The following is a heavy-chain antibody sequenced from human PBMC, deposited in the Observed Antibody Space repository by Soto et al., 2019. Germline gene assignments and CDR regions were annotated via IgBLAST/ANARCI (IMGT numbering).Heavy chain of an antibody. D-gene: IGHD6-13*01. V-gene: IGHV3-23*01. CDR1: GFTFSSYA. CDR3: AKDPEVESSWLLGSDY. Sequence: GGSLRLSCAASGFTFSSYAMSWVRQAPGKGLEWVSAISGSGGSTYYADSVKGRFTISRDNSKNTLYLQMNSLRAEDTAVYCCAKDPEVESSWLLGSDYWGQGTLVTVSS. CDR2: ISGSGGST. J-gene: IGHJ4*02.